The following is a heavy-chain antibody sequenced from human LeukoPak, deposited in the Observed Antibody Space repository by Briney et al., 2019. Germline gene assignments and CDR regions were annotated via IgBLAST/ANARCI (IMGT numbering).Heavy chain of an antibody. CDR2: IYYSGST. CDR3: AGTSSWVVLPSAPAPSFDP. V-gene: IGHV4-30-4*01. CDR1: GGSISSGDYY. Sequence: KSSETLSLTCTVSGGSISSGDYYWSWIRQPPGKGLEWIGYIYYSGSTNYNPSLKSRVTISVDTSKNQFSLKLSSVTAAGTAVYYCAGTSSWVVLPSAPAPSFDPWGQGTLVTVSS. D-gene: IGHD6-6*01. J-gene: IGHJ5*02.